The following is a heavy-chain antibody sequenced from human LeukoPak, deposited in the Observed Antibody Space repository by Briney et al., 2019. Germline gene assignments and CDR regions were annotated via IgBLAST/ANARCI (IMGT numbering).Heavy chain of an antibody. CDR1: GFSLSTSGMC. D-gene: IGHD6-13*01. CDR3: ARSPGGYSSSWSSPFDY. Sequence: SGPTLVNPTQTLTLTCTFSGFSLSTSGMCVSWIRQPPGKALEWLARIDWDDDKYYSTSLKTRLTISKDTSKNQVVLTMTNMDPVDTATYYCARSPGGYSSSWSSPFDYWGRGTLVTVSS. J-gene: IGHJ4*02. V-gene: IGHV2-70*11. CDR2: IDWDDDK.